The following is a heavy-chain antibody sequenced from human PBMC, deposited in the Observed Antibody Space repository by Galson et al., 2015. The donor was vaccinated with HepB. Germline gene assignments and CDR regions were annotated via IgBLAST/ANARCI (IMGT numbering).Heavy chain of an antibody. CDR1: GGSISSHY. V-gene: IGHV4-59*11. J-gene: IGHJ5*02. Sequence: ETLSLTCTVSGGSISSHYWSWIRQPPGKGLEWIGYMYYSGSTNYNPSLKSRVTTSVDRSKNQFSLKLSSVTAADTAVYYCARDGRYGGYGSWFDPWGQGTLVTVSS. CDR3: ARDGRYGGYGSWFDP. CDR2: MYYSGST. D-gene: IGHD5-12*01.